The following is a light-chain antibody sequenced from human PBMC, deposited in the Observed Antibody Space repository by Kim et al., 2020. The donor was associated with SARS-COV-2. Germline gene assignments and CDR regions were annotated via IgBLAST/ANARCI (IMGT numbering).Light chain of an antibody. Sequence: ASGGDRVTITCRASQDISNYLAWFQLKPGKAPKRLIYAAYALQPGVPSRFSGSGSGTDFTLTVTSLQPEDVATYYCQKCDSAPWTFGQGTKVDIK. CDR1: QDISNY. CDR3: QKCDSAPWT. J-gene: IGKJ1*01. CDR2: AAY. V-gene: IGKV1-27*01.